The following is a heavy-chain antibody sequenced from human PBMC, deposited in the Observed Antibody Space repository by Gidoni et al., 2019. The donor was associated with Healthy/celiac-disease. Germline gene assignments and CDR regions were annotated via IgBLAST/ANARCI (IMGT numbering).Heavy chain of an antibody. D-gene: IGHD5-18*01. CDR3: NSDTNYKSDNYGYSDHYYMDV. CDR2: IKSKTDGGTT. CDR1: GFTCRNAW. V-gene: IGHV3-15*07. Sequence: EVQLVESGGGLGKPGGSLRLSCAASGFTCRNAWMNWVGQAPGTGLEWVGRIKSKTDGGTTDYAAPVKGRFTISRADSKNTLYLQMNSLNTEDAAVYYYNSDTNYKSDNYGYSDHYYMDVWGKGTPVTVSS. J-gene: IGHJ6*03.